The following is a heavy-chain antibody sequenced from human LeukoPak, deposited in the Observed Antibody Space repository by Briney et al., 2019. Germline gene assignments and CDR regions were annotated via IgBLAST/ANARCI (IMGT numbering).Heavy chain of an antibody. CDR3: ARRWPHSSGYYLFDY. V-gene: IGHV1-69*05. CDR2: IIPIFGST. Sequence: SVKVSCKASGGTFSSHGLSWVRQAPGQGLEWMGGIIPIFGSTNYAQNFQGRVTITTDESTSTAYMELSSLRTDDTAVYYCARRWPHSSGYYLFDYWGQGTLVTVSS. CDR1: GGTFSSHG. D-gene: IGHD3-22*01. J-gene: IGHJ4*02.